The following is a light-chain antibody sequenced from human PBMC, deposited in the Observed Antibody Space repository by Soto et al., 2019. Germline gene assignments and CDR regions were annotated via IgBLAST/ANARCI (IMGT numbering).Light chain of an antibody. CDR2: AAS. CDR1: RGISSY. J-gene: IGKJ5*01. V-gene: IGKV1-27*01. CDR3: QKYNSAIT. Sequence: IQLTQSPSSLSASVGDRVTITCQASRGISSYLAWYQQKPGKVPKLLIYAASTLQSGVPSRFSGSGSGTDFTLTISSLQPEDVATYYCQKYNSAITFGQGTRLEIK.